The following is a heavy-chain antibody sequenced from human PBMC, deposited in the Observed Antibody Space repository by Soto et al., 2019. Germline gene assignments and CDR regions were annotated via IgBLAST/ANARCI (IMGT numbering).Heavy chain of an antibody. CDR1: GYTFTSYA. D-gene: IGHD1-26*01. V-gene: IGHV1-3*01. J-gene: IGHJ5*02. CDR2: TNAGNGNT. Sequence: GASVKVSCKASGYTFTSYAMHWVRQSPGQRLEWMGGTNAGNGNTKYSQKFQGRVTITRDTSASTAYMELSSLRSEDTAVYYCASGSWAVGARPPASDWFDPWGQGTLVTVSS. CDR3: ASGSWAVGARPPASDWFDP.